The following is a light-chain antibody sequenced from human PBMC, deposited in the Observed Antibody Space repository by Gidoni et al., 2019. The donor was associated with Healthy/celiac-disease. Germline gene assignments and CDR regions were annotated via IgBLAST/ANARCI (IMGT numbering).Light chain of an antibody. CDR1: QSISSY. V-gene: IGKV1-39*01. CDR2: GAS. CDR3: QQSYSTPPFT. J-gene: IGKJ3*01. Sequence: DIQMTQSPSSLSASVGDRVTITCRASQSISSYLNWYQQKPGKAPKLLIYGASSLQSGVPSRFSGSGSGTDFTLTISSLQPEDFATYYCQQSYSTPPFTFGPGTKVEIK.